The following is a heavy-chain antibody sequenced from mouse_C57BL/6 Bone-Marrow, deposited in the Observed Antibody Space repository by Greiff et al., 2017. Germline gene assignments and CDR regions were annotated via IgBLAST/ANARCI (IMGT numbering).Heavy chain of an antibody. J-gene: IGHJ2*01. CDR1: GYTFTSYN. CDR2: IYPGNGDT. Sequence: QVQLQQSGAELVRPGASVKLSCKASGYTFTSYNMHWVKQTPRQGLEWIGSIYPGNGDTYYNQKFKGKATLTADKSSSTAYMQLSSLTSEDSAVYVCERWLYDGLDNWGQGTTLTVSS. CDR3: ERWLYDGLDN. V-gene: IGHV1-12*01. D-gene: IGHD2-3*01.